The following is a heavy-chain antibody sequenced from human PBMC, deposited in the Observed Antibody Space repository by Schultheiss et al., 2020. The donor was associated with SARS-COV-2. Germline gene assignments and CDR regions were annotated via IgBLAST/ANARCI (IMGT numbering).Heavy chain of an antibody. CDR3: HSSLFSDDY. CDR1: GGSFSGYY. Sequence: SETLSLTCAVYGGSFSGYYWSWIRQPPGKGLEWIGEINHSGSTNYNPSLKSRVTISVDTSKNQFSLKLSSVTAADTAVYYCHSSLFSDDYWGQGTLVTVSS. CDR2: INHSGST. V-gene: IGHV4-34*01. J-gene: IGHJ4*02. D-gene: IGHD2/OR15-2a*01.